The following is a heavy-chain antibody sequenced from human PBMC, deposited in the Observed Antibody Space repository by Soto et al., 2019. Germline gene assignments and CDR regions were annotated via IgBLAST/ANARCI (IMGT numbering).Heavy chain of an antibody. CDR2: MNPNSGNT. Sequence: ASVKVSCKASGYTFTSYGISWVRQATGQGLEWMGWMNPNSGNTGYAQKFQGRVTMTRNTSISTAYMELSSLRSEDTAVYYCATSLYYYGSGQINWGQGTLVTVSS. D-gene: IGHD3-10*01. J-gene: IGHJ4*02. CDR1: GYTFTSYG. V-gene: IGHV1-8*02. CDR3: ATSLYYYGSGQIN.